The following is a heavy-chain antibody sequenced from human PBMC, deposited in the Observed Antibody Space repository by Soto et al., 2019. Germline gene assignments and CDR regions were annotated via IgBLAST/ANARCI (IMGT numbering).Heavy chain of an antibody. CDR3: AREGVAVAGRELDY. CDR1: GASVSTDY. V-gene: IGHV4-34*01. Sequence: SETLSLTCTVSGASVSTDYWVWIRQPPGKGLEWIGEINHSGSTNYNPSLKSRVTISVDTSKNQFSLRLSSVTAADTAVYYCAREGVAVAGRELDYWGQGTLVTVSS. CDR2: INHSGST. J-gene: IGHJ4*02. D-gene: IGHD6-19*01.